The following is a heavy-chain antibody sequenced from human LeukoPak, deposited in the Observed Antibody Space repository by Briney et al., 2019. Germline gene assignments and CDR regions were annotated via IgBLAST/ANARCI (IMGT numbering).Heavy chain of an antibody. Sequence: SSETLSLTCTVSGGSISSYYWSWIRQPPGKGLEWIGYIYYSGSTNYNPSLKSRVTISVDTSKNQFSLKLSSVTAADTAVYYCARVMLDSGSYYSWFDPWGQGTLVTVSS. J-gene: IGHJ5*02. CDR1: GGSISSYY. V-gene: IGHV4-59*01. D-gene: IGHD1-26*01. CDR2: IYYSGST. CDR3: ARVMLDSGSYYSWFDP.